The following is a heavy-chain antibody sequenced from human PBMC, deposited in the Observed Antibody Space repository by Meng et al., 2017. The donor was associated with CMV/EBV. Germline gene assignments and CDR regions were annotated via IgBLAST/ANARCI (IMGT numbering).Heavy chain of an antibody. CDR3: ARDHGNSWFDP. J-gene: IGHJ5*02. V-gene: IGHV4-59*01. CDR1: GGSISSYY. Sequence: SVTLSLTCTVSGGSISSYYWSWIRQPPGKGLEWIGYIYYSGSTNYNPSLKSRVTISVDTSKNQFSLKLSSVTAADTAVYYCARDHGNSWFDPWGQGTLVTVSS. CDR2: IYYSGST. D-gene: IGHD1-26*01.